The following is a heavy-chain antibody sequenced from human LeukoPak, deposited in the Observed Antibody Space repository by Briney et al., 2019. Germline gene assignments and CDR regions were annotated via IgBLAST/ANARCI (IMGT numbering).Heavy chain of an antibody. D-gene: IGHD5-18*01. CDR1: GGSISSYY. CDR2: IYYSGST. V-gene: IGHV4-59*01. J-gene: IGHJ2*01. CDR3: ASNSFVRGYSYGGPYWYFDL. Sequence: SETLSLTCTVSGGSISSYYWSWIRQPPGKGLEWIGYIYYSGSTNYNPSLKSRVTISVDTSKNQFSLKLSSVTAADTAVYYCASNSFVRGYSYGGPYWYFDLWDRGTLVTVSS.